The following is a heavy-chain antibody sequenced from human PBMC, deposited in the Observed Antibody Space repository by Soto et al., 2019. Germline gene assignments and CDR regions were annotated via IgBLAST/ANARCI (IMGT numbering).Heavy chain of an antibody. Sequence: QLQLQESGSGLVKPSQTLSLTCAVSGGSISSGGYYWSWIRQPPGKGLEWIGYIYHSGGTYYHPSLKSRVTISVARSKNQFSLKLSSVTAADTAVYYCAAGGGLPRYYWGQGTLVTVSS. V-gene: IGHV4-30-2*01. CDR2: IYHSGGT. CDR1: GGSISSGGYY. CDR3: AAGGGLPRYY. J-gene: IGHJ4*02. D-gene: IGHD5-12*01.